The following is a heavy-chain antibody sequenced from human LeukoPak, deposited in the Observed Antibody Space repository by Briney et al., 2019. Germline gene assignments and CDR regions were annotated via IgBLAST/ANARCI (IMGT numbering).Heavy chain of an antibody. J-gene: IGHJ4*03. Sequence: PGAPRQFSSQGSGSSFTRYWIGWVRQLPGKGLEGMGNIFAGKCDNRSNPSFQGQVTVSVDKSINNAYLQLNSLKASDTAMYYCARRFLGKGNPYDIDYWGQGTLVTVSS. D-gene: IGHD3-3*01. CDR1: GSSFTRYW. CDR3: ARRFLGKGNPYDIDY. V-gene: IGHV5-51*01. CDR2: IFAGKCDN.